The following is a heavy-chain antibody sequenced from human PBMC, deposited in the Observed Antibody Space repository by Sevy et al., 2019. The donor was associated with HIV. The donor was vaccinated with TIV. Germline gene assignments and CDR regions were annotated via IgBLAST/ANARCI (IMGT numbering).Heavy chain of an antibody. Sequence: GGSLRLSCAASGFTFSSYEMNWVRQAPGKGLEWVSYISSSGSTIYYADSVKGRFTISRDNTKNSLYLQMNSLRAEDTAVYYCAREAFGAVADFDYWGQGTLVTVSS. J-gene: IGHJ4*02. CDR2: ISSSGSTI. D-gene: IGHD3-3*01. CDR1: GFTFSSYE. CDR3: AREAFGAVADFDY. V-gene: IGHV3-48*03.